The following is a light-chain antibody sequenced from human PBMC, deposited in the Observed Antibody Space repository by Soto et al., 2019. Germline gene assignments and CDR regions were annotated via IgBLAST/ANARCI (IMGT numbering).Light chain of an antibody. V-gene: IGKV1-39*01. Sequence: DIQMTQSPSSLSASVGARVTITCRASQSISRYLNWYQQKPGKXXNXXIYVASSLQSEVPSRFSGSGSGTDLTLTITSLQPEDCATYYCQQSYGTPITFGQGTRLEIK. CDR1: QSISRY. J-gene: IGKJ5*01. CDR3: QQSYGTPIT. CDR2: VAS.